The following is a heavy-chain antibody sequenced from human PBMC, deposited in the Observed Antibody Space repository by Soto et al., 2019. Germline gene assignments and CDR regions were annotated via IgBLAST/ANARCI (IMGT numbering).Heavy chain of an antibody. CDR3: ARDGSGYGTD. V-gene: IGHV3-7*01. Sequence: EVQLVESGGGLVQPGGSLRLSCVASGFTFRNYWMSWLRQAPGKGLEWVANTNQDGRERYSVDSVKGRFTISRDNAKNSMHLQMNSLRAEDTAVYYCARDGSGYGTDWGQGTLVTVSP. CDR2: TNQDGRER. D-gene: IGHD5-18*01. CDR1: GFTFRNYW. J-gene: IGHJ4*02.